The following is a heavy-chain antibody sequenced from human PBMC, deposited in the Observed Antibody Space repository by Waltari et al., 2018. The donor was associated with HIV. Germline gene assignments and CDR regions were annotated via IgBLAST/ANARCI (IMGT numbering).Heavy chain of an antibody. Sequence: EVQLVESGGGLVKPGGSLRLSWEASGFTFSSYTTNWVRQAPGKGLEWVSSISSSSSYIFYADSVKGRFSISRDNAKNSLYLQMNSLRAEDTAVYYCARVYGSGSIDYWGQGTLVTVSS. CDR1: GFTFSSYT. D-gene: IGHD6-19*01. V-gene: IGHV3-21*01. J-gene: IGHJ4*02. CDR3: ARVYGSGSIDY. CDR2: ISSSSSYI.